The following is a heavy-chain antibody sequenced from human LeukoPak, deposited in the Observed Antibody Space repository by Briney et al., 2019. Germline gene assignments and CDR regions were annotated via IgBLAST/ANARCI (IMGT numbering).Heavy chain of an antibody. CDR2: INHSGST. Sequence: SETLSLTCTVSGVSISSSSYYWGWLRQPPGKGLEWIGEINHSGSTNYNPSLKSRVTISVDTSKNQFSLKLSSVTAADTAVYYCASPHYDSSGYYTQYFDYWGQGTLVTVSS. J-gene: IGHJ4*02. CDR1: GVSISSSSYY. D-gene: IGHD3-22*01. V-gene: IGHV4-39*07. CDR3: ASPHYDSSGYYTQYFDY.